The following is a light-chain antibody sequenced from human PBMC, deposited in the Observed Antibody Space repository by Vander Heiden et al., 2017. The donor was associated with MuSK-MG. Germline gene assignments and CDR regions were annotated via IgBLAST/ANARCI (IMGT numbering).Light chain of an antibody. CDR2: AAS. J-gene: IGKJ2*01. Sequence: DIQMTQSPSSLSASVGDRVTIACRASQSISSYLNWYQQKPGKVPKLLIYAASTLRSGAPSRFSGSGSGTDFTLTISSLQPEDFATYFCQQSDSTPYTFGQGTRLEIK. V-gene: IGKV1-39*01. CDR3: QQSDSTPYT. CDR1: QSISSY.